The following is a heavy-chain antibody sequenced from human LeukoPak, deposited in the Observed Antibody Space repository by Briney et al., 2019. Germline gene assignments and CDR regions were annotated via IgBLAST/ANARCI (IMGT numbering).Heavy chain of an antibody. CDR2: MNPNSGNT. Sequence: GASVKVSCKASGYTFTSYDINWVRQATGQGLEWMGWMNPNSGNTGYAQKFQGRVTMTRSTSISTAYMELSSLRSEDTAVYYCARVSRGKSPTYYDFWSGYAPIDYWGQGTLVTVSS. D-gene: IGHD3-3*01. CDR3: ARVSRGKSPTYYDFWSGYAPIDY. V-gene: IGHV1-8*01. J-gene: IGHJ4*02. CDR1: GYTFTSYD.